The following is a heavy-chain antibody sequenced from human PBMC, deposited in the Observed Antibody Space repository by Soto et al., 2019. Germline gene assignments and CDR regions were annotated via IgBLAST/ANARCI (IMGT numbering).Heavy chain of an antibody. J-gene: IGHJ4*02. V-gene: IGHV3-33*01. CDR3: ARDPAARPSYFDY. Sequence: GWSLRLSCAASGFTFSSYGMHWVRQAPGKGLEWVAVIWYDGSNKYYADSVKGRFTISRDNSKNTLYLQMNSLRAEDTAVYYCARDPAARPSYFDYRGQGTLVTVSS. CDR2: IWYDGSNK. D-gene: IGHD6-6*01. CDR1: GFTFSSYG.